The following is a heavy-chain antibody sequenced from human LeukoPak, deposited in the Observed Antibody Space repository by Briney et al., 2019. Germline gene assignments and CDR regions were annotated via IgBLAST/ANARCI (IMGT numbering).Heavy chain of an antibody. CDR1: GLTFTNYA. J-gene: IGHJ4*02. D-gene: IGHD4-17*01. CDR3: AKGLRNGDYGDF. V-gene: IGHV3-23*01. Sequence: GGSLRLSCAASGLTFTNYAMSWVRQAPGKRLEWVSGIRGSGGSTIYADSVKGRFTISRDNSKNRLYVQMNSLRADDTAVYYCAKGLRNGDYGDFRGQGTLVTVSS. CDR2: IRGSGGST.